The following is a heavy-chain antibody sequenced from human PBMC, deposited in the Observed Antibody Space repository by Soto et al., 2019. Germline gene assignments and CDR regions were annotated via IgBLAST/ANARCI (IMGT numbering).Heavy chain of an antibody. J-gene: IGHJ4*02. V-gene: IGHV1-69*02. CDR2: IIPILGIA. CDR3: AGYRNGGGDCYSGCCDY. CDR1: GGTFSSYT. D-gene: IGHD2-21*02. Sequence: QVQLVQSGAEVKKPGSSVKVSCKASGGTFSSYTISWVRQAPGQGLEWMGRIIPILGIANYAQKFQGRVTSIANKATRSAYMELSGLRSEDTAVYSCAGYRNGGGDCYSGCCDYWGQGTLVTVSS.